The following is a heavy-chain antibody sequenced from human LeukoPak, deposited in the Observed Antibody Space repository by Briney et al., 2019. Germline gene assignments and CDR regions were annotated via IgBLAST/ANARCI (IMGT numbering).Heavy chain of an antibody. CDR2: ISWNSGSI. Sequence: PGRSLRLSCAASGFTFDDYAMHWVRQAPGKGLEWVSGISWNSGSIGYADSVKGRFTISRDNAKNPLYLQMNSLRAEDTALYYCAKDRSYGSGSYWLDFDYWGQGTLVTVSS. CDR1: GFTFDDYA. D-gene: IGHD3-10*01. J-gene: IGHJ4*02. V-gene: IGHV3-9*01. CDR3: AKDRSYGSGSYWLDFDY.